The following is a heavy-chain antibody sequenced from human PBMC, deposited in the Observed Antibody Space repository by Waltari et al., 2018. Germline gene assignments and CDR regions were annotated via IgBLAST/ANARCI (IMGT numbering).Heavy chain of an antibody. J-gene: IGHJ6*02. Sequence: EVQLVESGGGLVQPGGSLRLSCAGSGITFKNYWVSWIRQPPGKGLEWVAHSNPNGPEKYYVESVKGRFTISRDNAQNSLSLQMTSLRAEDTAVYYCVRDDWSYGMDVWGQGTTVTVSS. CDR3: VRDDWSYGMDV. CDR2: SNPNGPEK. CDR1: GITFKNYW. D-gene: IGHD3-9*01. V-gene: IGHV3-7*01.